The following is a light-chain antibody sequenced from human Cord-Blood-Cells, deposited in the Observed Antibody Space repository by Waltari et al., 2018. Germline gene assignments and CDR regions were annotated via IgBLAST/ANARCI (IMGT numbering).Light chain of an antibody. CDR1: KLGDKY. Sequence: SYELTQPPSVSVSPGQTASITCSGDKLGDKYACWYQQKPGQSPVLVIYQDSKRPSGIPWEFAGSKSGKTATLSISGTQAMEEADDYCQAWDSSTEVVFGGGTKLTVL. CDR2: QDS. CDR3: QAWDSSTEVV. J-gene: IGLJ2*01. V-gene: IGLV3-1*01.